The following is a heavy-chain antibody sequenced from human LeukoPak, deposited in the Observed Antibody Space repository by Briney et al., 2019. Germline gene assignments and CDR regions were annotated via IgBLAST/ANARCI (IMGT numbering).Heavy chain of an antibody. CDR1: GYTFTSYG. CDR3: ARAQKYSNSLDFDY. CDR2: ISAYNGNT. J-gene: IGHJ4*02. Sequence: GASVKVSCKASGYTFTSYGISWVRQAPGQGLEWMGWISAYNGNTNYAQKLQGRVTMTTDTSTSTAYMELRSLRSDDTAVYYCARAQKYSNSLDFDYWGQGTLVTVSS. V-gene: IGHV1-18*01. D-gene: IGHD6-6*01.